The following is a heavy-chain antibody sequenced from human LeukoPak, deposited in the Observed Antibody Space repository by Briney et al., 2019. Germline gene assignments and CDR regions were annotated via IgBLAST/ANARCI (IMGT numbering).Heavy chain of an antibody. V-gene: IGHV4-30-2*01. CDR1: GGSISSGGYS. CDR3: ARDQRSLYDL. D-gene: IGHD1-26*01. J-gene: IGHJ5*02. CDR2: IYHSGST. Sequence: PSQTLSLTCAVSGGSISSGGYSWSWIRQPPGKGLEWIGYIYHSGSTYYNPSLKSRVTISVDRSKNQFSLKLASVTAADTAMYFCARDQRSLYDLWGQGSLVTVSS.